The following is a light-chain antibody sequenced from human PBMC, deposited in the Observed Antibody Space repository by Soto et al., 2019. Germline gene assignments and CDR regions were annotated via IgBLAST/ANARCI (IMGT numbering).Light chain of an antibody. CDR2: EVT. V-gene: IGLV2-14*01. J-gene: IGLJ1*01. CDR1: SSDVGGFDF. CDR3: SSYIKTTTLSV. Sequence: QSALTQPASVSGSPGQSITISCTGTSSDVGGFDFVSWFQRRPGKAPRLIIYEVTNRPSGISDRFSGSKSGNTASLTISGLQAEDEADYFCSSYIKTTTLSVFGSGTKVTVL.